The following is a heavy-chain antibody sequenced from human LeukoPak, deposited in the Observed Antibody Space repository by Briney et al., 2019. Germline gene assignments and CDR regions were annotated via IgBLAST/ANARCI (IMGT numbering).Heavy chain of an antibody. J-gene: IGHJ2*01. D-gene: IGHD6-13*01. Sequence: SETLSLTCTVSGGSISSSNYYWGWIRQPPGEGLEWIASISYSGSTYYNPSVKSRVAISRDTSKNQFSLSLNSVTAADTAVYYCARVYYSNSYDYWYFDLWGRGTLVTVSS. CDR3: ARVYYSNSYDYWYFDL. CDR1: GGSISSSNYY. V-gene: IGHV4-39*07. CDR2: ISYSGST.